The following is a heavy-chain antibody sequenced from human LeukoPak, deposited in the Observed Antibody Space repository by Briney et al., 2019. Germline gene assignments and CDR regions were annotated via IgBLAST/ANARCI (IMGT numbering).Heavy chain of an antibody. J-gene: IGHJ3*02. CDR2: ISSSSSTI. V-gene: IGHV3-48*04. CDR3: ARGLLEDI. CDR1: GFTFSSYS. Sequence: HPGGSLRLSCAASGFTFSSYSMNWVRQAPGKGLEWVSYISSSSSTIYYADSVKGRFTISRDNAKSSLYLQMNSLRAEDTAVYYCARGLLEDIWGQGTMVTASS. D-gene: IGHD2-15*01.